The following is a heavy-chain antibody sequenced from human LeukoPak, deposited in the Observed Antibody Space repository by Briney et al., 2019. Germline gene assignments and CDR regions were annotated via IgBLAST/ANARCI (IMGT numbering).Heavy chain of an antibody. V-gene: IGHV3-7*01. Sequence: GGSLRLSCAASGFTFSNYWMSWVRQAPGKGLEWVANIKQDGSEKYYVDSVKGRFTISRDNAKNSQYLQMNSLRVEDTAVYYCVRGTGRFEYWGQGTLVTVSS. CDR3: VRGTGRFEY. D-gene: IGHD1-1*01. J-gene: IGHJ4*02. CDR1: GFTFSNYW. CDR2: IKQDGSEK.